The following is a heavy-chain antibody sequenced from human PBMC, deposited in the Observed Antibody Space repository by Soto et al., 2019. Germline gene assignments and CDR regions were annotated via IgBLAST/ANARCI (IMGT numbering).Heavy chain of an antibody. V-gene: IGHV1-3*01. CDR3: ARYIFGYYYDSSGYYYDY. CDR2: INAGNGNT. J-gene: IGHJ4*02. CDR1: GYTFTSYA. Sequence: ASVKVSCNASGYTFTSYAMDWVRQAPGQSLECMRWINAGNGNTKYSQKYQGRLPITRDTSASTAYMELSSLRSEDTPVYYCARYIFGYYYDSSGYYYDYWGQGTLVTV. D-gene: IGHD3-22*01.